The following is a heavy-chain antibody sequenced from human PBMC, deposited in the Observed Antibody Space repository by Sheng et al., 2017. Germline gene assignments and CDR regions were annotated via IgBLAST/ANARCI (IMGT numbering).Heavy chain of an antibody. CDR2: INPSGGST. CDR3: ARDLNGDDAFDI. CDR1: GYTFTSYY. Sequence: QAQLVQSGAEVKKSGASVKLSCKASGYTFTSYYMHWVRQAPGQGLEWMGIINPSGGSTSYAQKFQGRVTMTRDTSTSTVYMELSSLRSEDTAVYYCARDLNGDDAFDIWGQGTMVTVSS. J-gene: IGHJ3*02. V-gene: IGHV1-46*01.